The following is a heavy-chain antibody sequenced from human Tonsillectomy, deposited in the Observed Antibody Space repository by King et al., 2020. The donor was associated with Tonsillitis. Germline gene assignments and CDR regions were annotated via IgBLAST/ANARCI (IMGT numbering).Heavy chain of an antibody. Sequence: TLKESGPTLVKPTQTLTLTCTLSGFSLSTGGVGVGWIRQPPGKALEWLALIYWNDDKRYSPSLKNRLTITKDTSNTQVVLRLTNVDPMDTARYYCIHDTRYTSAWSVYYWGHGTLAT. CDR1: GFSLSTGGVG. CDR2: IYWNDDK. J-gene: IGHJ4*01. D-gene: IGHD6-19*01. CDR3: IHDTRYTSAWSVYY. V-gene: IGHV2-5*01.